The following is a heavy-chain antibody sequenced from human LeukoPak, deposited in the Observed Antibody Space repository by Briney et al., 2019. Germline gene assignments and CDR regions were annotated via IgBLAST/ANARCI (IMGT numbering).Heavy chain of an antibody. D-gene: IGHD3-10*01. CDR3: ARDPYGSGSYYGYWFDP. Sequence: SETLSLTCAVSGGSISSSNWWSWVRQPPGKGLEWIGEIYHSGSTNYNPSLRSRVTISVDKSKNQFSLKLSSVTAADTAVYYYARDPYGSGSYYGYWFDPWGQGTLVTVSS. V-gene: IGHV4-4*02. CDR1: GGSISSSNW. CDR2: IYHSGST. J-gene: IGHJ5*02.